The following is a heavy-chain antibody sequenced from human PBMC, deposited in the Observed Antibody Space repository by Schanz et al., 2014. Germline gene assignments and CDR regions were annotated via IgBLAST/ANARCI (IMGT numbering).Heavy chain of an antibody. Sequence: EVQLVESGGGLVKPGGSLRLSCAASGFTFSSYGMNWVRQAPGKGLEWISYIDRSFTSFYIDSVKGRFTTSRDNAKNSLYLEMTSLRGEDTAVYYCARENLNWEAFDIWGQGTVVTVSS. CDR2: IDRSFTS. D-gene: IGHD7-27*01. V-gene: IGHV3-21*04. J-gene: IGHJ3*02. CDR3: ARENLNWEAFDI. CDR1: GFTFSSYG.